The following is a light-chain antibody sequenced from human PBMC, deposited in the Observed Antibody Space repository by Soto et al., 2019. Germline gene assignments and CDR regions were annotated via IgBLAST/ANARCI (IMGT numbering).Light chain of an antibody. CDR1: QSVSSA. CDR3: QQYNNWPPVT. CDR2: GAS. Sequence: EIVMTQSPATLSVSPGERATLSCRASQSVSSALAWYQQKPGQAPRLLIYGASTRATGIPARFSGSGSGTEFTLTISSLQSEDFAVYYCQQYNNWPPVTFGQGTKVEIK. J-gene: IGKJ1*01. V-gene: IGKV3-15*01.